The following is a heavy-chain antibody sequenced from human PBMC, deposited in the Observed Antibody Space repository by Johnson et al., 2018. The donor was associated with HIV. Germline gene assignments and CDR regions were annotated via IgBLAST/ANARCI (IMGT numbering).Heavy chain of an antibody. CDR3: ARDGIGRGIVGANDAFDI. D-gene: IGHD1-26*01. CDR2: ISSTASTI. J-gene: IGHJ3*02. V-gene: IGHV3-11*04. CDR1: GFTFTDYY. Sequence: QVQLVESGGGLGKPGGSLRLSCAASGFTFTDYYMSWLRQAPGKGLEWVSYISSTASTIYYADSVKGRFTISRDNAKNSLYLQMNSLRAEDTAVYYCARDGIGRGIVGANDAFDIWGQGTMVTVSS.